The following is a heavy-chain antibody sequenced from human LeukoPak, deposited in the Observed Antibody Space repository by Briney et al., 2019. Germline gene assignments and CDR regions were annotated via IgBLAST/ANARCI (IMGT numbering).Heavy chain of an antibody. Sequence: GGSLRLSCAASGFTFSSYDMHWVRQATGKGLEWVSAIGTAGDTYYPGSVKGRFTISRENAKNSLYLQMNSLRAGDTAVYYCARDLYGDYGYYGMDVWGQGTTVTVSS. CDR2: IGTAGDT. CDR3: ARDLYGDYGYYGMDV. J-gene: IGHJ6*02. V-gene: IGHV3-13*01. CDR1: GFTFSSYD. D-gene: IGHD4-17*01.